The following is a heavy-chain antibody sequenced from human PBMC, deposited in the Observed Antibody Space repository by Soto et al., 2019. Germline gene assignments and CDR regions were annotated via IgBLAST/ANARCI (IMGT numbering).Heavy chain of an antibody. CDR2: TYYRSKWYS. J-gene: IGHJ5*02. CDR1: GDSVSSNSAA. V-gene: IGHV6-1*01. D-gene: IGHD6-13*01. CDR3: AREEIAVAYNWFEP. Sequence: SETLSLTCAISGDSVSSNSAAWNWIRQSPSRGLEWLGRTYYRSKWYSDYAVAVKGRITINPDTSKNQFSLQLNSVTPEDTALYYCAREEIAVAYNWFEPWGQGTLVTVSS.